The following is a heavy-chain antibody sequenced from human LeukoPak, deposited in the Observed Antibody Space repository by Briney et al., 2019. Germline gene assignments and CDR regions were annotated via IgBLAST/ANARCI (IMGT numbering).Heavy chain of an antibody. J-gene: IGHJ4*02. CDR2: IKQDGSQK. V-gene: IGHV3-7*01. CDR1: GFTFSRHW. CDR3: ARDAY. Sequence: PGGSLRLSCAASGFTFSRHWVSWVPQAPGKGPEWVASIKQDGSQKYYVDSVEGRFTISRENAKNSLHLQMNSLRAEDTAVYYCARDAYWGQGTLVTVSS.